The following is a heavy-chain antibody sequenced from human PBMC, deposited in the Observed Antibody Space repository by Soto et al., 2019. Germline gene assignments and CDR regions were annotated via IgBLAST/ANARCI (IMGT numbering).Heavy chain of an antibody. CDR1: GFTVSGKKY. V-gene: IGHV3-53*01. CDR3: ATRHRQEHASDV. J-gene: IGHJ3*01. D-gene: IGHD1-1*01. CDR2: LYDLDGT. Sequence: PEGSLRLSCAAFGFTVSGKKYVAWVRQAPGKGLEWVSALYDLDGTYYADSVKGRFTTSSDSSRTTVYLQMNSLRPDDTAVYSCATRHRQEHASDVWGQGTMDTVSS.